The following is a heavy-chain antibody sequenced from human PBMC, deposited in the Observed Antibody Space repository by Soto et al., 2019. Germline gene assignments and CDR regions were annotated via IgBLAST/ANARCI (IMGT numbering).Heavy chain of an antibody. J-gene: IGHJ3*02. CDR1: GYTFNNYG. D-gene: IGHD5-18*01. CDR3: ARSRYTTDAFDI. CDR2: ISAYNGNT. V-gene: IGHV1-18*01. Sequence: QVQLVQSGAEVKKPGASMKVSCKASGYTFNNYGISWVRQASGQGLEWMGWISAYNGNTNYAQRHQGRVTMTTDTSTSTAYMELRSLRSDDTAVYYCARSRYTTDAFDIWGQGTMVTVSS.